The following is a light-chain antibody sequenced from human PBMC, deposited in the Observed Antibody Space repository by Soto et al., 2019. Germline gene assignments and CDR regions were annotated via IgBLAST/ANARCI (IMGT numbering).Light chain of an antibody. CDR2: GAS. CDR1: QSVSTNY. V-gene: IGKV3-20*01. Sequence: EVVWTQSPATLSLSPGARGTLSGRASQSVSTNYLAWYQQKNGQAPRLLIYGASIRATGIPDRFSGSGYGTDFNLTISRLETEDFAVYYGQQYGSSPITFGQGTRLEIK. CDR3: QQYGSSPIT. J-gene: IGKJ5*01.